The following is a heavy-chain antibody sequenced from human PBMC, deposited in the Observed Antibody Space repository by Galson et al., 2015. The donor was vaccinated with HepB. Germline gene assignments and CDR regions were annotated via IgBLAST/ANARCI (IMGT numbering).Heavy chain of an antibody. Sequence: SLRLSCAASGFTFSDYSMTWFRQAPGKGLEWVSCISSSGSTIYYADSVKGRFTISRDSAKNTLYLQINSLRAEDTAMYYCAKSTYGMYSGGWYAFDIWGQGTMVTVSS. CDR2: ISSSGSTI. CDR1: GFTFSDYS. V-gene: IGHV3-11*01. CDR3: AKSTYGMYSGGWYAFDI. J-gene: IGHJ3*02. D-gene: IGHD6-19*01.